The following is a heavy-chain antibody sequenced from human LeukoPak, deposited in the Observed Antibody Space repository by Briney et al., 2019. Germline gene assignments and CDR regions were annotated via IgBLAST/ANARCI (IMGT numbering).Heavy chain of an antibody. V-gene: IGHV1-18*01. CDR1: GFTFTSYG. CDR3: ARGGRDGMDV. J-gene: IGHJ6*02. CDR2: ISAYSGNT. D-gene: IGHD3-16*01. Sequence: ASVKVSCKASGFTFTSYGFTWVRQAPGQGLEWMGWISAYSGNTNYAQNFQGRVTMTTDTSTTTVYMELRSLRSDDTAVYYCARGGRDGMDVWGQGTTVTVSS.